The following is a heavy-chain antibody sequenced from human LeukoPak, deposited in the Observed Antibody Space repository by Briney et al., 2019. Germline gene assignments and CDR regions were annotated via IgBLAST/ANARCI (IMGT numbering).Heavy chain of an antibody. CDR1: GDSSSNSIYY. V-gene: IGHV4-39*07. CDR3: ARLNIVGALEDAFDI. D-gene: IGHD1-26*01. J-gene: IGHJ3*02. Sequence: PSETLSLTCTVSGDSSSNSIYYWGWIRQPPGKGLEWIGSIDYGGSTYYNPSLKSRVTISVDTSKNQFSLKLSSVTAADTAVYYCARLNIVGALEDAFDIWGQGTMVTVSS. CDR2: IDYGGST.